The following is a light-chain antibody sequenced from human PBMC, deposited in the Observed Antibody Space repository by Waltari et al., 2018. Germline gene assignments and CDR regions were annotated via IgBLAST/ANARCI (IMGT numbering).Light chain of an antibody. J-gene: IGKJ1*01. CDR2: GAS. CDR3: QEYDDSPPWT. Sequence: EIVLTQSPGTLSLSPGERATLSCRASQSVSSNYLAWYQQKPGQAPRLLIYGASSRATDIPDRFSGSGSGTAFTLTISRLEPDDFAVYYCQEYDDSPPWTFGQGTKVEIK. CDR1: QSVSSNY. V-gene: IGKV3-20*01.